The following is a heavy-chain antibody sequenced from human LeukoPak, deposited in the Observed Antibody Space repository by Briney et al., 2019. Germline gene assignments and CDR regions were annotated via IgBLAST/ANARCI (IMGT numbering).Heavy chain of an antibody. Sequence: GGSLRLSCAASGFTVSSNYMSWVRQGPGKGLEWVSVIYSGGSTYYADSVKGRFTISRDNFKNTLYLQMNSLRAEDTAVYYCARSFASGAFDIWGQGTMVTVSS. V-gene: IGHV3-53*01. D-gene: IGHD6-25*01. CDR1: GFTVSSNY. CDR3: ARSFASGAFDI. J-gene: IGHJ3*02. CDR2: IYSGGST.